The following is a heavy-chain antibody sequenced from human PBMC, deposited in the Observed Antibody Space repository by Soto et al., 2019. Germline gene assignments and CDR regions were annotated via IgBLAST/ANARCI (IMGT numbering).Heavy chain of an antibody. CDR2: INAGNGNT. CDR3: ARDYDFWSVGFDY. Sequence: SVKVSCKDSGYTFTSYAMHWVRQAPGQRLEWMGWINAGNGNTKYSQKFQGRVTITRDTSASTAYMELSSLRSEDTAVYYCARDYDFWSVGFDYWGQGTLVTVSS. CDR1: GYTFTSYA. D-gene: IGHD3-3*01. V-gene: IGHV1-3*01. J-gene: IGHJ4*02.